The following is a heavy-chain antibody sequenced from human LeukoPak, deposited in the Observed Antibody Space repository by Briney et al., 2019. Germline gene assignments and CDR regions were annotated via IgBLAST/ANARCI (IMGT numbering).Heavy chain of an antibody. CDR3: ARGCSGTTCYTSGFDY. D-gene: IGHD2-2*02. J-gene: IGHJ4*02. V-gene: IGHV1-2*02. CDR1: GYTFTGYY. Sequence: WASVKVSCKASGYTFTGYYIHWVRQAPGQGLEWMGWISPNSGGTNYAQKFQGRVTMTRDTSISTAYMELSSLRSDDTAVYYCARGCSGTTCYTSGFDYWGQGTLVTVSS. CDR2: ISPNSGGT.